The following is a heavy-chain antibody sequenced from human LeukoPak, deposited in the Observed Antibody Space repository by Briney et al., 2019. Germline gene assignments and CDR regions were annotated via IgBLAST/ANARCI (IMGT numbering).Heavy chain of an antibody. D-gene: IGHD3-22*01. Sequence: ASVKVSCKASGYTFTGYYMHWVRQAPGQRLEWMVGINPNSGGTKYAQKFQCRVTMTRDTSISTAYMALGRLRSDDTAVYYCARRSHYYDSSPFDYWGQGTLVTVSS. J-gene: IGHJ4*02. CDR3: ARRSHYYDSSPFDY. CDR1: GYTFTGYY. CDR2: INPNSGGT. V-gene: IGHV1-2*02.